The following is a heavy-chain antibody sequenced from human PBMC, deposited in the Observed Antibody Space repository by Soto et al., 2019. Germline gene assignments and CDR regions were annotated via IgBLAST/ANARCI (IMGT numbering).Heavy chain of an antibody. D-gene: IGHD1-1*01. CDR2: INPSGGST. J-gene: IGHJ4*02. V-gene: IGHV1-46*01. Sequence: QVQLVQSGAEVKKPGASVKVSCKASGYTFTSYYMHWVRQAPGQGLEWMGIINPSGGSTSYAQKFQGSVTMTRDPSTSTLYMELSSLRSEDTAVYYCARDRRDGYNSYSFEYWGQGTLVTVSA. CDR3: ARDRRDGYNSYSFEY. CDR1: GYTFTSYY.